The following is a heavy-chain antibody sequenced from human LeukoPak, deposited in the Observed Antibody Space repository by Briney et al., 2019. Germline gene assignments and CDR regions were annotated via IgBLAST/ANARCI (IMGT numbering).Heavy chain of an antibody. J-gene: IGHJ5*02. CDR2: INHSGST. V-gene: IGHV4-34*01. CDR1: GGSFSGYY. D-gene: IGHD2-15*01. CDR3: ARDLRDGVVAATYWFDP. Sequence: PSETLSLTCAVYGGSFSGYYWSWIRQPPGEGLEWIGEINHSGSTNYNPSRKSRVTISVDTSKNQFSLKLSSVTAADTAIYYCARDLRDGVVAATYWFDPWGQGTLVTVSS.